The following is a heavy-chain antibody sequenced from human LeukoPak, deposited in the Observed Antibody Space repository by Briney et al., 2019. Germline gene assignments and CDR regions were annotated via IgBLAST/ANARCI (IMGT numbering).Heavy chain of an antibody. CDR1: GGSFSGYY. CDR2: INHSGST. CDR3: ARGPIVVVVAATANSFDP. D-gene: IGHD2-15*01. Sequence: SETLSLTCAVYGGSFSGYYWSWIRQPPGKGLEWIGEINHSGSTNYNPSLKSRVTISVDTSKNQFSLKLSSVTAADTAVYYCARGPIVVVVAATANSFDPWGQGTLVTVSS. V-gene: IGHV4-34*01. J-gene: IGHJ5*02.